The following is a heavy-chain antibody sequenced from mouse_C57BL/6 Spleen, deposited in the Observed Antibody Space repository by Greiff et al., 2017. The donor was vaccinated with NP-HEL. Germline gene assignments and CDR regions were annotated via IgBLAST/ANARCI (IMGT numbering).Heavy chain of an antibody. CDR3: ARGDYDGDFDY. D-gene: IGHD2-4*01. Sequence: QVQLQQSGAELVKPGASVKISCKASGYAFSSYWMNWVKQRPGKGLEWIGQIYPGDGDTNYNGKFKGKATLTADKSSSTAYMQLSSLTSEDSAVYFCARGDYDGDFDYWGQGTTLTVSS. CDR1: GYAFSSYW. CDR2: IYPGDGDT. J-gene: IGHJ2*01. V-gene: IGHV1-80*01.